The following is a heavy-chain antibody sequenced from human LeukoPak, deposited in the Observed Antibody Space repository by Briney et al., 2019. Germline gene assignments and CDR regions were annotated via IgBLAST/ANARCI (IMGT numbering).Heavy chain of an antibody. CDR1: GGSISSYY. V-gene: IGHV4-4*09. CDR2: IYTSGST. CDR3: ARRRGYYDSSGYYLVPFDY. D-gene: IGHD3-22*01. Sequence: SETLSLTCTVSGGSISSYYWSWIRQPPGKGLEWIGYIYTSGSTNYNPSLKSRVTISVDTSKNQFPLKLSSVTAADTAVYYCARRRGYYDSSGYYLVPFDYWGQGTLVTVSS. J-gene: IGHJ4*02.